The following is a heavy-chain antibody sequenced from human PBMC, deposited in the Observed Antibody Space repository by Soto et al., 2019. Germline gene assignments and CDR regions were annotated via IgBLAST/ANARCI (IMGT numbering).Heavy chain of an antibody. V-gene: IGHV3-23*01. CDR1: GFTFSSYA. CDR3: ATVNMVTANFDL. D-gene: IGHD2-21*02. J-gene: IGHJ2*01. Sequence: EVQLLESGGGLVQPGGSLRLSCAASGFTFSSYAMNWVRQAPGKGLEWVSAIDNSGATTYYADSVKGRFTISRDNSDSTLYLQLNSLRAEDTAVYYCATVNMVTANFDLWGRGTLVTVSS. CDR2: IDNSGATT.